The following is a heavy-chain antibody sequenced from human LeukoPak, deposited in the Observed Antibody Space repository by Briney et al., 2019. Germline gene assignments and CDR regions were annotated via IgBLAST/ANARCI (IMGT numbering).Heavy chain of an antibody. CDR3: ARIPSPGWFDP. CDR2: IYYSGST. Sequence: PSETLSLTCTVSGGSVSISNYYWAWIRQPPGKGLEWIANIYYSGSTYYNPSLKSRVTISINTSRNQFSLSLTSVTAADTAVYYCARIPSPGWFDPWGQGTLVTVSS. V-gene: IGHV4-39*07. J-gene: IGHJ5*02. CDR1: GGSVSISNYY.